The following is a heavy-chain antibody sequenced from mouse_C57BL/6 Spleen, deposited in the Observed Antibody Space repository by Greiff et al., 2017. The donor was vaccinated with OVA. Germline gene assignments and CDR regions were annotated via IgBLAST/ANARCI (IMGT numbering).Heavy chain of an antibody. CDR1: GYTFTSYW. CDR3: ARSGYDYDAYAMDY. V-gene: IGHV1-52*01. J-gene: IGHJ4*01. CDR2: IDPSDSET. D-gene: IGHD2-4*01. Sequence: QVQLQQPGAELVRPGSSVKLSCKASGYTFTSYWMHWVKQRPIQGLEWIGNIDPSDSETHYNQKFKDKATLTVDKSSSTAYMQLSSLTSEDSAVYYCARSGYDYDAYAMDYWGQGTSVTVSS.